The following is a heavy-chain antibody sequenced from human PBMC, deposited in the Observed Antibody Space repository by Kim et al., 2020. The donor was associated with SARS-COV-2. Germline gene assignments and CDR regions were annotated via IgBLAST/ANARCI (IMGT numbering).Heavy chain of an antibody. CDR2: ISGSGGST. CDR3: AKDSQYSGSYSDAFDI. V-gene: IGHV3-23*01. D-gene: IGHD1-26*01. Sequence: GGSLRLSCAASGFTFSSYAMSWVRQAPGKGLEWVSAISGSGGSTYHADSVKGRFTISRDNSKNTLYLQMNSLRAEDTAVYYCAKDSQYSGSYSDAFDIWGQGTMVTVSS. CDR1: GFTFSSYA. J-gene: IGHJ3*02.